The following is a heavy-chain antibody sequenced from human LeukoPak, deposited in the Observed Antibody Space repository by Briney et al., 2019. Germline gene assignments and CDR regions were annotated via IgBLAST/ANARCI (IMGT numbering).Heavy chain of an antibody. CDR1: GFTFSSYA. CDR2: ISSSGSTI. Sequence: GGSLRLSCAASGFTFSSYAMSWVRQAPGKGLEWVSYISSSGSTIYYADSVKGRFTISRDNAKNSLYLQMNSLRAEDTAVYFCARMLGGGYTGLFDSWGQGTLVTVSS. V-gene: IGHV3-48*04. D-gene: IGHD3-10*02. J-gene: IGHJ4*02. CDR3: ARMLGGGYTGLFDS.